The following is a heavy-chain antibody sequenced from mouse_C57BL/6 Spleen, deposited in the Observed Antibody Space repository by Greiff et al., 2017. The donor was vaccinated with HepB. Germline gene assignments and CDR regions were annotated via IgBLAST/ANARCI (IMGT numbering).Heavy chain of an antibody. CDR3: ARATTVPYYFDY. D-gene: IGHD1-1*01. V-gene: IGHV1-64*01. J-gene: IGHJ2*01. CDR2: IHPNSGST. CDR1: GYTFTSYW. Sequence: QVQLKQPGAELVKPGASVKLSCKASGYTFTSYWMHWVKQRPGQGLEWIGMIHPNSGSTNYNEKFKSKATLTVDKSSSTAYMQLSSLTSEDSAVYYCARATTVPYYFDYWGQGTTLTVSS.